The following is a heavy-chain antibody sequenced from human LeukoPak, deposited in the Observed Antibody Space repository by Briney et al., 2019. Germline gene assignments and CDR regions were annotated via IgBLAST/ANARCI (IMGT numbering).Heavy chain of an antibody. J-gene: IGHJ6*02. CDR1: GFTFSSYE. CDR3: ARETYYYDSSGYYRYYYYGMDV. V-gene: IGHV3-48*03. CDR2: ISSSGSTI. D-gene: IGHD3-22*01. Sequence: GGSLRLSCAASGFTFSSYEMNWVRQAPGKGLEWVSYISSSGSTIYYADSVKGRFTISRDNAKNSLYLQMNSLRAEDTAVYYCARETYYYDSSGYYRYYYYGMDVWGQGTTVTVSS.